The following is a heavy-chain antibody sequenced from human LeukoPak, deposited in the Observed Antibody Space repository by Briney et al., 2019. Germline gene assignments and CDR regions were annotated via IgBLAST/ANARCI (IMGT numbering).Heavy chain of an antibody. CDR1: GYTFTSYD. V-gene: IGHV1-8*01. D-gene: IGHD3-22*01. CDR2: MNPNSGNT. J-gene: IGHJ4*02. CDR3: ARGIQKGGYPLPRY. Sequence: ASVXVSCKASGYTFTSYDINWVRQATGQGLEWMGWMNPNSGNTGYAQKFQGRVTMTRNTSISTAYMELSSLRSEDTAVYYCARGIQKGGYPLPRYWGQGTLVTVSS.